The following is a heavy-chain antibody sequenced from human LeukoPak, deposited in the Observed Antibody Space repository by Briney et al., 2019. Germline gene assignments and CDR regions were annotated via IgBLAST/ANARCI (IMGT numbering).Heavy chain of an antibody. D-gene: IGHD1-26*01. CDR2: ISYDGSNK. CDR3: ARPPRSRKDAFDI. CDR1: GFTFSSYA. J-gene: IGHJ3*02. Sequence: GGSLRLSCAASGFTFSSYAMHWVRQAPGKGLEWVAVISYDGSNKYYADSVKGRFTISRDNSKNTLYLQMSSLRAEDTAVYYCARPPRSRKDAFDIWGQGTMVTVSS. V-gene: IGHV3-30*04.